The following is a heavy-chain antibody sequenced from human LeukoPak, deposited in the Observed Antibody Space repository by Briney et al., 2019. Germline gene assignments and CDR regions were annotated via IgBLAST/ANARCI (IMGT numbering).Heavy chain of an antibody. D-gene: IGHD3-16*01. Sequence: SSVNVTCKASVYTFTSYGISWVRQAPGQGLEWMGCTSAYNGNTNYAQKLQGRVTMSTDTSTSTAYMELRSLRSDDTAVYYCARGDPKGQRGHYFDYWGQGTLVTVSS. J-gene: IGHJ4*02. CDR2: TSAYNGNT. V-gene: IGHV1-18*01. CDR1: VYTFTSYG. CDR3: ARGDPKGQRGHYFDY.